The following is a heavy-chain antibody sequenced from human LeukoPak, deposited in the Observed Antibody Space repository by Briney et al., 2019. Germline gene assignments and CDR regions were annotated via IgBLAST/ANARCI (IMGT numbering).Heavy chain of an antibody. D-gene: IGHD6-13*01. Sequence: ASVKVSCKASGYTFTGYYMHWVRQAPGQGLEGMGWINPNSGGTNYARKFQGRVTMRRDTSISTAYMELSRLRSDDTAVYYCIFYCSSKGDFDYWGQGTLVTVSS. V-gene: IGHV1-2*02. CDR3: IFYCSSKGDFDY. CDR2: INPNSGGT. CDR1: GYTFTGYY. J-gene: IGHJ4*02.